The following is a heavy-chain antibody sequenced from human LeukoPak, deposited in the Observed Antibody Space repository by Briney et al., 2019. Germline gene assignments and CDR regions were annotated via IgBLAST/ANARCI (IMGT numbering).Heavy chain of an antibody. CDR1: GGSISSSSYY. D-gene: IGHD5-12*01. V-gene: IGHV4-39*01. J-gene: IGHJ4*02. CDR3: ARQWNGYVPQYFDY. CDR2: IYYSGST. Sequence: SETLSLTCTVSGGSISSSSYYWGWIRQPPGKGLEWIGSIYYSGSTYYNPSLKSRVTVSVDTSKNQFSLKLSSVTAADTAVYYCARQWNGYVPQYFDYWGQGTLVTVSS.